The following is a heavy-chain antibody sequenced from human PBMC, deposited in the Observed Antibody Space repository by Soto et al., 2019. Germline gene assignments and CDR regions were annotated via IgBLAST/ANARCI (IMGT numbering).Heavy chain of an antibody. D-gene: IGHD3-9*01. J-gene: IGHJ4*02. V-gene: IGHV3-53*01. Sequence: PGGSLRLSCAASGFTVSSNYMSWVRQAPGKGLEWVSVIYSGGSTYYADSVKGRFTISRDNSKNTLYLQMNSLRAEDTAVYYCARSLIGCYYPFDYWGQGTQVTVTP. CDR1: GFTVSSNY. CDR3: ARSLIGCYYPFDY. CDR2: IYSGGST.